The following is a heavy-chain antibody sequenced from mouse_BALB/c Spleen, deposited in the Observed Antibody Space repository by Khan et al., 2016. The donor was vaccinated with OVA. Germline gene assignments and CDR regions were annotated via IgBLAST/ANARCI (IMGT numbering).Heavy chain of an antibody. J-gene: IGHJ4*01. CDR2: IWAGGST. Sequence: QMQLEESGPGLVAPSQSLSITCTVSGFSLTSYGVNWVRQTPGKGLEWLGVIWAGGSTNYNSALMSSLSISTDDSTSPVFLKMNSLQTDDTAMYYCARFYDPYYAIDYWGQGTSLTVSS. V-gene: IGHV2-9*02. D-gene: IGHD2-3*01. CDR3: ARFYDPYYAIDY. CDR1: GFSLTSYG.